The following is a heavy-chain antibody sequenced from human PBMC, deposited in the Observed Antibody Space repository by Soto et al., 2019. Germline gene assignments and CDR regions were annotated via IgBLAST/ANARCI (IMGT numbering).Heavy chain of an antibody. CDR2: IYPGDSDT. CDR3: ARNRFVYHDAFDI. J-gene: IGHJ3*02. V-gene: IGHV5-51*01. Sequence: PGESLKISCKGSGYSFTSYWIGWVRQMPGKGLEWMGIIYPGDSDTRYSPSFQGQVTISADKSTSTAYLQWSSLKVSDTAMYYCARNRFVYHDAFDIWGLGTMVTVSS. D-gene: IGHD3-3*01. CDR1: GYSFTSYW.